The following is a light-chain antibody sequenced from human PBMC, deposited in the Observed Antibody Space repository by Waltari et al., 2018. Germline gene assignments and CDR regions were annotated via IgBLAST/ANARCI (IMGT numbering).Light chain of an antibody. V-gene: IGKV3-11*01. CDR3: QQRSHWPTYT. CDR1: ESISSQ. J-gene: IGKJ2*01. CDR2: DTS. Sequence: EIVLTQSPATLSLSPGDRATLSCRASESISSQLAWYQQKPGQAPRILIYDTSNRAAGIPARFSGSGSGTDFSLTISSLEPEDFVVYYCQQRSHWPTYTFGQGTKLEIK.